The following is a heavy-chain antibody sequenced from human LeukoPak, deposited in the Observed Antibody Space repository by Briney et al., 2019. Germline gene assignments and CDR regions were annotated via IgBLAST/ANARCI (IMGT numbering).Heavy chain of an antibody. CDR2: INPNSGGT. Sequence: APVKVSCKASGYTFTGYYMHWVRQAPGQGLEWMGWINPNSGGTNYAQKFQGRVTMTRDTSISTAYVELSRLRSDDAAVYYCAREAYYYGSGSHYYYYGMDVWGQGTTVTVSS. CDR3: AREAYYYGSGSHYYYYGMDV. D-gene: IGHD3-10*01. J-gene: IGHJ6*02. V-gene: IGHV1-2*02. CDR1: GYTFTGYY.